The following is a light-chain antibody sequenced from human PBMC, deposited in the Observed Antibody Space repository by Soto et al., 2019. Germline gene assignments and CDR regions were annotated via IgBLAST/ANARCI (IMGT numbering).Light chain of an antibody. CDR1: QSISSGF. Sequence: EVVLTQSPGTLSLSPGERATLSCRASQSISSGFLAGYQQKFGEAPRLLIYGASSRATGIPDRFSASGSRTDFTLNISRLEPEDSAVYYCQLLTFGGGTKVEIK. J-gene: IGKJ4*01. CDR2: GAS. CDR3: QLLT. V-gene: IGKV3-20*01.